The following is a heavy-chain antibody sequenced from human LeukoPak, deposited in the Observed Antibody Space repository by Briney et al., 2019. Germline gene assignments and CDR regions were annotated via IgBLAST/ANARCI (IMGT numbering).Heavy chain of an antibody. CDR1: GYTFTGYY. D-gene: IGHD5-18*01. CDR2: INPSGGST. Sequence: GASVKVSCKASGYTFTGYYMHWVRQAPGQGLEWMGIINPSGGSTSYAQKFQGRVTMTRDTSTSTVYMELSSLRSEDTAVYYCARDDGRGYSYGYNPSDYWGQGTLVTVSS. V-gene: IGHV1-46*01. CDR3: ARDDGRGYSYGYNPSDY. J-gene: IGHJ4*02.